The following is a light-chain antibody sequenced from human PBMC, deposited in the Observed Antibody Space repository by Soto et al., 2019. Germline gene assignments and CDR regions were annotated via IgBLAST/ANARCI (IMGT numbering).Light chain of an antibody. J-gene: IGKJ1*01. V-gene: IGKV3-20*01. CDR3: QQDGSPSQGT. CDR2: GPS. Sequence: EIVLTQSPGTLSLSPGERATLSCRASQSVSSSYLAWDQQKPGQAPRLLIYGPSSRATGIPDRFSGSGSGTDFTLTISRLEPEDFAVYFCQQDGSPSQGTFGRGPKVEIK. CDR1: QSVSSSY.